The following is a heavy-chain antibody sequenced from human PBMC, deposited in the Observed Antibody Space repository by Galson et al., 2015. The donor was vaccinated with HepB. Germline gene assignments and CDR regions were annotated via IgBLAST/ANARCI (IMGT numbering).Heavy chain of an antibody. J-gene: IGHJ3*02. CDR3: ARQGRDGYNSAFDI. CDR1: GGSISSYY. V-gene: IGHV4-59*08. Sequence: ETLSLTCTVSGGSISSYYWSWIRQPPGKGLEWIGYIYYSGSTNYNPSLKSRVTISVDTSKNQFSLKLSSVTAADTAVYYCARQGRDGYNSAFDIWGQGTMVTVSS. D-gene: IGHD5-24*01. CDR2: IYYSGST.